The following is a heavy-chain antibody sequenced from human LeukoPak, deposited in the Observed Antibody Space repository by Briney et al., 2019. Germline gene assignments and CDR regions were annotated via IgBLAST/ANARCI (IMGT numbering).Heavy chain of an antibody. V-gene: IGHV3-23*01. CDR2: ISGPGGST. Sequence: GGSLRLSCAASGFTFSSYAMSWVRQAPGKGLEWVSGISGPGGSTYYADSAKGRFTISRDNSKNTLYLQMNSLRAEDTAVYYCARDTTRYYFDYWGQGTLVTVSS. CDR3: ARDTTRYYFDY. CDR1: GFTFSSYA. D-gene: IGHD1-26*01. J-gene: IGHJ4*02.